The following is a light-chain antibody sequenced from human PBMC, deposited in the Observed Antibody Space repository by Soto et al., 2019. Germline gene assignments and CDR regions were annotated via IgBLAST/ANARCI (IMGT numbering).Light chain of an antibody. Sequence: DIVMTQSPDSLAVSPGERATLSCRASQNVNSYLAWYQQKPGQVPRLLIYDTSNRATGIPARFSGSGSGTDFTLTISSLAPEDFAVYYCQHRSNWPPGFGQGTRLEIK. CDR2: DTS. CDR1: QNVNSY. V-gene: IGKV3-11*01. J-gene: IGKJ5*01. CDR3: QHRSNWPPG.